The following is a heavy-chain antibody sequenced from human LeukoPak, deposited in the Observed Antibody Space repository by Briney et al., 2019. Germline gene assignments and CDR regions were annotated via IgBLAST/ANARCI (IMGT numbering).Heavy chain of an antibody. Sequence: PSETLSLTCTVSGGSISSSSYYWGWIRQPPGKGLEWIGSIYYSGSTYYNPSLKSRVTISVDTSKNQFSLKLSSVTAADTAVHYCSGSPLVGSHHYYYGMDVWGQGTTVTVSS. D-gene: IGHD1-26*01. CDR3: SGSPLVGSHHYYYGMDV. V-gene: IGHV4-39*01. J-gene: IGHJ6*02. CDR2: IYYSGST. CDR1: GGSISSSSYY.